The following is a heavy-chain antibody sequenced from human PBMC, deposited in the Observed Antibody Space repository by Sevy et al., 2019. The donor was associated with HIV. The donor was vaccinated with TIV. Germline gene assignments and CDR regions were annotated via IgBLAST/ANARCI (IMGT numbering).Heavy chain of an antibody. V-gene: IGHV3-23*01. CDR2: INGRGGSA. Sequence: GGSLRLSCAASGFTFSSFAMSWVHHIPGKGLEWVSTINGRGGSAYYADSVKGRFTLPRDNSNNTVFLQMNRLRDEDTAVYYCARPTPRIAPSSAAFFDYWGQGTLVTVSS. CDR3: ARPTPRIAPSSAAFFDY. CDR1: GFTFSSFA. D-gene: IGHD1-26*01. J-gene: IGHJ4*02.